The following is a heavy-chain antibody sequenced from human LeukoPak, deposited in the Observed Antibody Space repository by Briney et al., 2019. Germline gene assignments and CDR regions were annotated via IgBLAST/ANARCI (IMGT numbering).Heavy chain of an antibody. D-gene: IGHD3-10*01. CDR1: GAPISGSGYY. J-gene: IGHJ4*02. CDR2: IYYRVTS. CDR3: ARAVGGDGSGSL. V-gene: IGHV4-61*05. Sequence: PSETLSLTCAVSGAPISGSGYYLGWIRQPPGKGLEWIGYIYYRVTSDYNPSLKSRVTMSVDMSTRQISLKLSSVTAADTAVYYCARAVGGDGSGSLWGPGTLVTVSS.